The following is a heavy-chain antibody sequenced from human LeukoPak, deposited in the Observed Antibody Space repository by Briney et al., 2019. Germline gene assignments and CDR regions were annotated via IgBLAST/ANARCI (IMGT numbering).Heavy chain of an antibody. D-gene: IGHD4-23*01. V-gene: IGHV3-23*01. CDR2: IRANGGST. J-gene: IGHJ4*02. CDR1: GFTFSSYS. CDR3: AKVGRWQNYYFDY. Sequence: GGSPRLSCAASGFTFSSYSMNWVRQAPGKGLEWVSVIRANGGSTYYADSVRGRFTISRDNSKNTLYLQMNSPRAEDTAVYYCAKVGRWQNYYFDYWGQGTLVTVSS.